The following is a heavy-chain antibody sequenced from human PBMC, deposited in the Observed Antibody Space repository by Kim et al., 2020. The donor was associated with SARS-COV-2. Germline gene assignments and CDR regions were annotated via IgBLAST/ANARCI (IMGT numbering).Heavy chain of an antibody. CDR1: GFTFSSYA. Sequence: GGSLRLSCAASGFTFSSYAMHWVRQAPGKGLVWVAVISYDGSNKYYADSVKGRFTISRDNSKNTLYLQMNSLRAEDTAVYYCAKKLLVFGHAFDNWGQGT. CDR2: ISYDGSNK. V-gene: IGHV3-30*04. J-gene: IGHJ3*02. D-gene: IGHD6-19*01. CDR3: AKKLLVFGHAFDN.